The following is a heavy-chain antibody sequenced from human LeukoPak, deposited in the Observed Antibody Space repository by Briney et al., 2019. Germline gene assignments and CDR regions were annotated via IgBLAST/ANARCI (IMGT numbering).Heavy chain of an antibody. CDR3: ARETPYSSGWSYYYYMDV. CDR1: GYSISSGYY. V-gene: IGHV4-38-2*02. J-gene: IGHJ6*03. D-gene: IGHD6-19*01. Sequence: SETLSLTCSVSGYSISSGYYWSWIRQPPGKGLEWIGEINHSGSTNYNPSLKSRVTISVDTSKNQFSLKLSSVTAADTAVYYCARETPYSSGWSYYYYMDVWGKGTTVTVSS. CDR2: INHSGST.